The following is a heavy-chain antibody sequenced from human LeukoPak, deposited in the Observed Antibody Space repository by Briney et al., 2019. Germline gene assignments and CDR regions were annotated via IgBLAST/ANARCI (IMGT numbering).Heavy chain of an antibody. CDR1: GYTFTGYN. J-gene: IGHJ4*02. V-gene: IGHV1-2*02. CDR2: INPNSGGT. CDR3: ARVQAREDFDY. Sequence: ASVKVSCKASGYTFTGYNIHWVRQVPGQGPEWMGWINPNSGGTNYAHKFQGRVTMTRDTSISTAYMELSRLRSDDTAVYYCARVQAREDFDYWGQGTLVTVSS.